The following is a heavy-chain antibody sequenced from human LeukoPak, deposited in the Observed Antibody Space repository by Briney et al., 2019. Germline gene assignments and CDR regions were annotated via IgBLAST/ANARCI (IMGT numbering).Heavy chain of an antibody. CDR1: GFKFGDYA. V-gene: IGHV3-7*01. Sequence: GGSLRLSFAAFGFKFGDYAMHWVRQAPGKGLEWVANIKQDGSEKYYVDSVKGRFTISRDNAKNSLYLQMNSLRAEDTAVYYCARDRGDYGDYFDYWGQGTLVTVSS. CDR2: IKQDGSEK. D-gene: IGHD4-17*01. CDR3: ARDRGDYGDYFDY. J-gene: IGHJ4*02.